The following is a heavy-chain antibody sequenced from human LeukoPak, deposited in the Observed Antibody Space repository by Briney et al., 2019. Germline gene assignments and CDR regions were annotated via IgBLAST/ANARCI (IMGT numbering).Heavy chain of an antibody. V-gene: IGHV1-2*06. CDR1: GYTFIAYY. Sequence: ASVKVSCKASGYTFIAYYIHWVRQAPGQGLERVGRINPNSGDTDYPQNFQGRVTMTRDTSISTVYMELSSLTSDDTAVYYCARATLRGMSYADADFDPWGQGTLVTVSS. D-gene: IGHD3-10*01. CDR3: ARATLRGMSYADADFDP. J-gene: IGHJ5*02. CDR2: INPNSGDT.